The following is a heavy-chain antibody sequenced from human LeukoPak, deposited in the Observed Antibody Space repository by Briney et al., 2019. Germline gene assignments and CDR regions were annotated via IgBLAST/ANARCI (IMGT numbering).Heavy chain of an antibody. CDR3: AKDDDWGRYKH. V-gene: IGHV3-23*01. Sequence: GGTLRLSCAASGFTFSSHGMNWVRQAPGEGLEWVSGISPSGGITYYTDSVKGRFTIPRDNSKNTQSLQMNSLRAEDTAVYYCAKDDDWGRYKHWGQGTLVTVSS. J-gene: IGHJ1*01. CDR1: GFTFSSHG. D-gene: IGHD3-16*01. CDR2: ISPSGGIT.